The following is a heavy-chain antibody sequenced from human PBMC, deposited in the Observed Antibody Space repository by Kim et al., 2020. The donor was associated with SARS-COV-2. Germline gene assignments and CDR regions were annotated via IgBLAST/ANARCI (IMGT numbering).Heavy chain of an antibody. CDR2: VYHSGNT. V-gene: IGHV4-4*02. J-gene: IGHJ5*02. D-gene: IGHD6-6*01. Sequence: SETLSLTCGVSGASISSNNWWSWVRQPPGKGLEWIGEVYHSGNTNYNPSLRSRVTMSVDKSKNQFSLKLTSVTAADTAMYYCVRCPGDSSSFWFDPWGQGTLVTVSS. CDR1: GASISSNNW. CDR3: VRCPGDSSSFWFDP.